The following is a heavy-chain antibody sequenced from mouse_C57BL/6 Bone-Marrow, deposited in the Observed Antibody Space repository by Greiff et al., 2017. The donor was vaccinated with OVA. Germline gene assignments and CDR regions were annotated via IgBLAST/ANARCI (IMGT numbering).Heavy chain of an antibody. Sequence: QVQLKQSGAELVKPGASVKISCKASGYAFSSYWMNWVKQRPGKGLEWIGQIYPGDGDTNYNGKFKGKATLTADKSSSTAYMQLSSLTSEDSAVYFCARAYGSRYWYFDVWGTGTTVTVSS. V-gene: IGHV1-80*01. D-gene: IGHD1-1*01. CDR2: IYPGDGDT. CDR1: GYAFSSYW. J-gene: IGHJ1*03. CDR3: ARAYGSRYWYFDV.